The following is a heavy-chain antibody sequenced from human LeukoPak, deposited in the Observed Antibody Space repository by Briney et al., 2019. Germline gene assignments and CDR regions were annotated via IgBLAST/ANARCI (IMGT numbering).Heavy chain of an antibody. Sequence: ASVKVSCKASEYTFTSYYMHWVRQAPGQGLEWMGIINPSGGSTSYARKFQGRVTMTRDTSTSTVYMELSSLRSEDTAMYYCAREGPTPSDSSGYPAENYFDYWGQGTLVTVSS. J-gene: IGHJ4*02. D-gene: IGHD3-22*01. CDR3: AREGPTPSDSSGYPAENYFDY. CDR2: INPSGGST. V-gene: IGHV1-46*01. CDR1: EYTFTSYY.